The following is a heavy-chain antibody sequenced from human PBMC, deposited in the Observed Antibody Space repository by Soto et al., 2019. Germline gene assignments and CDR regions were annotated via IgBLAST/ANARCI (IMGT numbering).Heavy chain of an antibody. J-gene: IGHJ6*02. CDR2: IYPCDSDT. CDR1: GYSFSSFW. V-gene: IGHV5-51*01. Sequence: GDSLKISWQGSGYSFSSFWIGWVRHMPGKGLEWIGMIYPCDSDTRYGPSCQCQVTISDDKSISTAYLQWSSLKASDTAMDYCARRYSSGWSTKGEAVYGMDVWGQAATVTVSS. CDR3: ARRYSSGWSTKGEAVYGMDV. D-gene: IGHD6-19*01.